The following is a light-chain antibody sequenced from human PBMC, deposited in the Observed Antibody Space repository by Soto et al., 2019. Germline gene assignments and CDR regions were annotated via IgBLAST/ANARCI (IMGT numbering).Light chain of an antibody. J-gene: IGKJ2*01. CDR2: TSS. CDR3: QQSYTPPYT. Sequence: DIQMTQSPSYLSASVGDKVTLTCRASQSISGYLNWYHQKPGKAPAMVIHTSSTLQSGVPSRYRGTRSGTEFTLTISSLQPEDFGTFFCQQSYTPPYTFGQGTKLDIK. CDR1: QSISGY. V-gene: IGKV1-39*01.